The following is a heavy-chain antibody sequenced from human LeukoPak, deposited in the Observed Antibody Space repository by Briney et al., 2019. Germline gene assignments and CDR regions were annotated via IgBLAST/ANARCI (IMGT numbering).Heavy chain of an antibody. CDR3: AGKVGVPTSYYGMDA. V-gene: IGHV3-53*01. D-gene: IGHD1-26*01. Sequence: GGSLRLSCAASGFIVSNNYMSWVRQAPGKGLEWVSTIYSSGIIKYADSVKGRFTISRDNSRNTVYLEMNSLRAEDSAVYSCAGKVGVPTSYYGMDAWGQGTTVTVSS. J-gene: IGHJ6*02. CDR2: IYSSGII. CDR1: GFIVSNNY.